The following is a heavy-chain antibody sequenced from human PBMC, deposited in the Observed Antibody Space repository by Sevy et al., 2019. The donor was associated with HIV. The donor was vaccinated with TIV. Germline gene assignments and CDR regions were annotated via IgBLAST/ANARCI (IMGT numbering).Heavy chain of an antibody. Sequence: GESLKISCAASGFTFSNYAINWVRQAPGKGLEWVSRISGSGDSTFYADSVKGRFTISRDNSKNTVHLQMNSLRFEDTAVYYCAKVVVPADIDPFYYYAYGMDVWGQGTTVTVSS. D-gene: IGHD2-2*01. CDR2: ISGSGDST. CDR1: GFTFSNYA. J-gene: IGHJ6*02. CDR3: AKVVVPADIDPFYYYAYGMDV. V-gene: IGHV3-23*01.